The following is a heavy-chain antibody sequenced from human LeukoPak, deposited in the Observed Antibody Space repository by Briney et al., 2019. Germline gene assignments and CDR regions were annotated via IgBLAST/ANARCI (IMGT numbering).Heavy chain of an antibody. Sequence: PSGTLSLTCAVSGGSISSSNWWSWVRRPPGKGLECIGEIFHSGSTNYNTSLKSRVTISVDKSKNQFSLKLNSVTAADTAVYYCARGGNKWELDNWFDPWGQGTLVTVSS. CDR1: GGSISSSNW. CDR3: ARGGNKWELDNWFDP. D-gene: IGHD1-26*01. CDR2: IFHSGST. J-gene: IGHJ5*02. V-gene: IGHV4-4*02.